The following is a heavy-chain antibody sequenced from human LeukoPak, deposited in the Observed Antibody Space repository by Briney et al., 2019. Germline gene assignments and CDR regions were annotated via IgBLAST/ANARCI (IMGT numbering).Heavy chain of an antibody. Sequence: EASVKVSCKASGGTFSSYAISWVRQAPGQGLEWMGWINPNSGGTNYAQKFQGRVTMTRDTSISTAYMELSRLRSDDTAVYYCAMNPIPAAIPDYYYYYMDVWGKGTTVTVSS. D-gene: IGHD2-2*01. CDR3: AMNPIPAAIPDYYYYYMDV. CDR2: INPNSGGT. J-gene: IGHJ6*03. V-gene: IGHV1-2*02. CDR1: GGTFSSYA.